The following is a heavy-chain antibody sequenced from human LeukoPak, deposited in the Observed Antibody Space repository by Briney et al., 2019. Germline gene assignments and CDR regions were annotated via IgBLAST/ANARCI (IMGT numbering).Heavy chain of an antibody. CDR3: ARSLDSGWTSDAFDI. CDR2: IDPSDSYT. J-gene: IGHJ3*02. V-gene: IGHV5-10-1*01. CDR1: GYSFTSYW. D-gene: IGHD6-19*01. Sequence: GESLKISCKGSGYSFTSYWISWVRQMPGKGLEWMGRIDPSDSYTNYSPSFQGHVTISADKSISTAYLQWSSLKASDTAMYYCARSLDSGWTSDAFDIWGQGTMVTVSS.